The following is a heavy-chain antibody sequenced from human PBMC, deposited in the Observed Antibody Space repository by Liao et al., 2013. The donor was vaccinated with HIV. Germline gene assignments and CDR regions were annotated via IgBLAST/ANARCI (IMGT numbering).Heavy chain of an antibody. CDR3: ARTDQYYDFWNGYENWFDP. CDR1: GGSFSGYY. V-gene: IGHV4-34*01. J-gene: IGHJ5*02. D-gene: IGHD3-3*01. Sequence: QVQLQQWGAGLLKPSETLSLTCAVYGGSFSGYYWGWIRQPPGKGLEWIGSIYYTGNTYYNPSLKSRVTISVDTSKNQFSLKLSSVTAADTAVYYCARTDQYYDFWNGYENWFDPWGQGTLVTVSS. CDR2: IYYTGNT.